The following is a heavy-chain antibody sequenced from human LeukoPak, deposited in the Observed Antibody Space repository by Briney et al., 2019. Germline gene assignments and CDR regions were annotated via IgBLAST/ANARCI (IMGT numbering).Heavy chain of an antibody. CDR2: IKRDGSEK. CDR3: ARVYTGNRWHFDY. V-gene: IGHV3-7*03. D-gene: IGHD2-2*02. CDR1: GFTFSTYW. J-gene: IGHJ4*02. Sequence: PGGSLRLSCAASGFTFSTYWMSWGRQAPGKGLECVANIKRDGSEKYYVDSVKGRFTIFRDDAKSSLYLQMNSLRAEDTAVYFCARVYTGNRWHFDYWGQGTLVTVSS.